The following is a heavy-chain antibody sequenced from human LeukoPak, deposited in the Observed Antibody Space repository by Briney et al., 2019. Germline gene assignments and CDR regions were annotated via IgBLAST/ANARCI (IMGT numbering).Heavy chain of an antibody. CDR3: AKDPYAGYSSGWFDN. CDR1: GFTFSSSA. D-gene: IGHD6-19*01. V-gene: IGHV3-23*01. Sequence: GGSLRLSCAASGFTFSSSAMSWVRQAPGKGLEWVSAISNNGGYTYYADSVQGRFTISRDNSKSTLCLQMNSLRAEDTAVYYCAKDPYAGYSSGWFDNWGQGTLVTVSS. CDR2: ISNNGGYT. J-gene: IGHJ5*02.